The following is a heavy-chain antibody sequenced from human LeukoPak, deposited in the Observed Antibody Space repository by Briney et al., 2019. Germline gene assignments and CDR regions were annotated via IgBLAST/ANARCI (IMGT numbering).Heavy chain of an antibody. CDR2: IYYSGST. J-gene: IGHJ4*02. Sequence: PSETLSLTCTVSGGSISSSSYYWGWIRQPPGEGLEWIGSIYYSGSTYYNPSLKSRVTISVDTSKNQFSLKLSSVTAADTAVYYCARRLIGRKYYYDSSGPYFDYWGQGTLVTVSS. D-gene: IGHD3-22*01. V-gene: IGHV4-39*01. CDR3: ARRLIGRKYYYDSSGPYFDY. CDR1: GGSISSSSYY.